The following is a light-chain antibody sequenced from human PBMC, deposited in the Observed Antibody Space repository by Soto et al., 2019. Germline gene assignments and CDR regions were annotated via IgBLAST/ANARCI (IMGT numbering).Light chain of an antibody. J-gene: IGKJ5*01. CDR3: QQLNSYPIT. CDR2: TAS. CDR1: QSISTY. V-gene: IGKV1-39*01. Sequence: DIQMTQSPSSLSASVGDRVTIICRASQSISTYLNWYQQKPGKAPKLLIYTASHLLSGVPSRFSGRGSGAEFTLIISSLQPEDLATYYCQQLNSYPITFGQGTRLEIK.